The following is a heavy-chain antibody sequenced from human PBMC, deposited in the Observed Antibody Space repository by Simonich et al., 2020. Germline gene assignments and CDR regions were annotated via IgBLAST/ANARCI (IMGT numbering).Heavy chain of an antibody. Sequence: QVQLQESGPGLVKPSETLSLTCAVSGYSISSGYYWGWTRQPPGKGLEGIGSIYHSGRPYYTPSLKSRVTISVDTSKNQFSLKLSSVTAADTAVYYCARVGYSNYYYYGMDVWGQGTTVTVSS. V-gene: IGHV4-38-2*01. CDR3: ARVGYSNYYYYGMDV. CDR1: GYSISSGYY. D-gene: IGHD6-13*01. J-gene: IGHJ6*02. CDR2: IYHSGRP.